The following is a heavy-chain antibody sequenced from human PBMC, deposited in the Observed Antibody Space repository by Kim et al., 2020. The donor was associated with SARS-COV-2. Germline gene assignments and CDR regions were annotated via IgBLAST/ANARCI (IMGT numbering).Heavy chain of an antibody. CDR3: AREGWGSSGFWYFDL. CDR1: GGSISSGSYY. CDR2: IYTSGST. Sequence: SETLSLTCTVSGGSISSGSYYWSWIRQPAGKGLEWIGRIYTSGSTNYNPSLKSRVTISVDTSKNQFSLKLSSVTAADTAVYYCAREGWGSSGFWYFDLWGRGTLVTVSS. J-gene: IGHJ2*01. D-gene: IGHD6-19*01. V-gene: IGHV4-61*02.